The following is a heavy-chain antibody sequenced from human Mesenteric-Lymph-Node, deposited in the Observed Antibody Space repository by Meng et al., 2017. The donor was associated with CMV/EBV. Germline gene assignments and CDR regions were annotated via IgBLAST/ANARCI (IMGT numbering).Heavy chain of an antibody. CDR1: GFTFSSYA. J-gene: IGHJ4*02. D-gene: IGHD3-3*01. CDR3: AKAQYDFWSGYEGGSGFDY. Sequence: GGSLRLSCAASGFTFSSYAMHWVRQAPGKGLEWVAVISYDGSNKYYADSVKGRFTISRDNSKNTLYLQMNSLRAEDTAVYYCAKAQYDFWSGYEGGSGFDYWGQGTLVTVSS. CDR2: ISYDGSNK. V-gene: IGHV3-30-3*01.